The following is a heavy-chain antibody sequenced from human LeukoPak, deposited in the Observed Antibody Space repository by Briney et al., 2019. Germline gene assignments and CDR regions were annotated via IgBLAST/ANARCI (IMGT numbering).Heavy chain of an antibody. CDR1: GFTFSSYE. J-gene: IGHJ4*02. D-gene: IGHD6-19*01. CDR3: ARDMGTGSGWSLGGYFDY. CDR2: ISSSGSTI. V-gene: IGHV3-48*03. Sequence: GGSQRLSCAASGFTFSSYEMNWVRQAPGKGLEWVSYISSSGSTIYYADSVKGRFTICRDNAKNSLYLQMNGLRAEDTAVYYCARDMGTGSGWSLGGYFDYWGQGTLVTVSS.